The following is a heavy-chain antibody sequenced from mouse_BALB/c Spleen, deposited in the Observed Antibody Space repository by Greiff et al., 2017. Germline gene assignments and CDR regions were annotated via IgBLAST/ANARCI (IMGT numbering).Heavy chain of an antibody. D-gene: IGHD1-2*01. V-gene: IGHV2-9*02. CDR1: GFSLTSYG. Sequence: QVQLKESGPGLVAPSQSLSITCTVSGFSLTSYGVHWVRQPPGKGLEWLGVIWAGGSTNYNSALMSRLSISKDNSKSQVFLKMNSLQTDDTAMYYCARGGGVHYYGYYAMDYWGQGTSVTVSS. J-gene: IGHJ4*01. CDR3: ARGGGVHYYGYYAMDY. CDR2: IWAGGST.